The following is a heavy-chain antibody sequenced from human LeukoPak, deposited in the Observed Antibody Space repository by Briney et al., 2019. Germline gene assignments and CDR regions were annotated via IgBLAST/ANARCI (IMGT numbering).Heavy chain of an antibody. V-gene: IGHV3-21*01. CDR2: ISSCSSYI. Sequence: GWALSLSCVASGFIFISYSMNWVRQAPGKGLDWVSFISSCSSYIYYADSVKDRFTISRDNAKNSLYLQMTSLRAEDTAVYHCARVDSSGYYLVGACDIWGQGTMVTVSS. CDR3: ARVDSSGYYLVGACDI. J-gene: IGHJ3*02. D-gene: IGHD3-22*01. CDR1: GFIFISYS.